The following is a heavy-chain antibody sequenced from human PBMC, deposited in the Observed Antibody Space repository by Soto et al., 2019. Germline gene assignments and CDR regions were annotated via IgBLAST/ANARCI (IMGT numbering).Heavy chain of an antibody. V-gene: IGHV1-18*01. CDR3: ATNGQPPYYYYGMDV. Sequence: QGQLVQSGAEVKKPGASVKVSCKASGYTFTRYGISWVRQAPGQGLERMGWISGYNGDTKYAQKSQGRVTMTVDTSTTTAYSELRSLTSDDRAVYYCATNGQPPYYYYGMDVWGQGTTVTVSS. CDR1: GYTFTRYG. J-gene: IGHJ6*02. D-gene: IGHD2-8*01. CDR2: ISGYNGDT.